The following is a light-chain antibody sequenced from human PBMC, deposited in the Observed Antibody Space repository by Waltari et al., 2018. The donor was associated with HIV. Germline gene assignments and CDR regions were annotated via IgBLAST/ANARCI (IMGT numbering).Light chain of an antibody. CDR3: ATWDDSLNGRV. J-gene: IGLJ3*02. CDR2: GSN. V-gene: IGLV1-44*01. CDR1: SSNIGRNT. Sequence: QSMLTQPPSASGTPGQRVTISCSGSSSNIGRNTVNWYQQLPGTAPKLRIYGSNNRPSGVPDLFSGAKSGTSASLAISGLQSEDEADYYCATWDDSLNGRVFGGGTKLTVL.